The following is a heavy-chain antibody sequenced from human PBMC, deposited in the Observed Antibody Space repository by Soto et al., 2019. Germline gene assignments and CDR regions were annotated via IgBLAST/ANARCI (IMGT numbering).Heavy chain of an antibody. CDR3: ARGRIVVVPAAPSDV. D-gene: IGHD2-2*01. CDR1: GFTFSSYS. CDR2: ISSSSSYI. Sequence: GGSLRLSCAASGFTFSSYSMNWVRQAPGKGLEWVSSISSSSSYIYYADSVKGRFTISRDNAKNSLYLQMNSLRAEDTAVYYCARGRIVVVPAAPSDVWGQGTTVTVSS. J-gene: IGHJ6*02. V-gene: IGHV3-21*01.